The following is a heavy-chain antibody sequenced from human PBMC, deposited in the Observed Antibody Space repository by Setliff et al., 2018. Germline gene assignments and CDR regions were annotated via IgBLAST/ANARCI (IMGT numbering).Heavy chain of an antibody. CDR1: GVSISSYY. V-gene: IGHV4-59*01. CDR3: AKPRVELRWGFES. J-gene: IGHJ4*02. Sequence: SETLSLTCNVSGVSISSYYWSWIRQPPGKGLECIGYIQKSGSANYNPSLMSRVTISVDTSRNQFSLKLRSVTAADTAVYYCAKPRVELRWGFESWGQGTLVTVSS. CDR2: IQKSGSA. D-gene: IGHD1-7*01.